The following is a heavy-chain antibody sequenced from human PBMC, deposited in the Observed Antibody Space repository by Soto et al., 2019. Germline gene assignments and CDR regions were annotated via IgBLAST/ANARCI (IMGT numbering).Heavy chain of an antibody. CDR3: AHKGGRGAGMDV. CDR2: IYWDDHK. J-gene: IGHJ6*02. V-gene: IGHV2-5*02. D-gene: IGHD2-15*01. CDR1: GFSVRTSGVG. Sequence: QITLKESGPTLVKPTQTLTLTCTLSGFSVRTSGVGVAWIRQPPGKALEWLALIYWDDHKRYSPFLQSRVTITKDTSKNQVVLTMTNMDPVDTATYYCAHKGGRGAGMDVWGQGTTVTVSS.